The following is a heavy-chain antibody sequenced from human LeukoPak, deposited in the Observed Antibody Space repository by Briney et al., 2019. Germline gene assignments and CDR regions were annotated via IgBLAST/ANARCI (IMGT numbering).Heavy chain of an antibody. CDR3: ARDYTIFGVVPEYYFDY. D-gene: IGHD3-3*01. V-gene: IGHV1-2*02. Sequence: ASVKVSCKASGYTFTGYYMHWVRQAPGQGLEWMGWISPNSGGTNYAQKFQGRVTMTRDTSISTAYMELSRLRSDDTAVYYCARDYTIFGVVPEYYFDYWGQGTLVTVSS. CDR2: ISPNSGGT. J-gene: IGHJ4*02. CDR1: GYTFTGYY.